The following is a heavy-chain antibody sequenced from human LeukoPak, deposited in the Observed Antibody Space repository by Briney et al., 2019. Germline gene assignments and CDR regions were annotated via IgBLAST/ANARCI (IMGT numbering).Heavy chain of an antibody. CDR2: IRSKRYGGPT. D-gene: IGHD5-24*01. Sequence: GGSLRLSCTASGFTFSDYAMNWVRQAPGKGLEWVGFIRSKRYGGPTEYAASVKGRFTISRDDSRSIAYLQMNSLKTEDTAVYYCAREGYNNFDYWGQGTLVTVSS. CDR1: GFTFSDYA. J-gene: IGHJ4*02. V-gene: IGHV3-49*04. CDR3: AREGYNNFDY.